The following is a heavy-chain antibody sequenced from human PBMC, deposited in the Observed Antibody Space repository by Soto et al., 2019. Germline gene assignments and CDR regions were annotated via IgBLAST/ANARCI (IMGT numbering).Heavy chain of an antibody. J-gene: IGHJ3*02. D-gene: IGHD1-26*01. V-gene: IGHV4-34*01. CDR3: ARGPPGGGSGAFDI. CDR1: GGSFSGYY. Sequence: SETLSLTCAVYGGSFSGYYWSWIRQPPGKGLEWIGEINHSGSTTYNPFLKSRVTISVDTSKNQFSLKLGSVTAADTVVYYCARGPPGGGSGAFDIWGQGTMVTVSS. CDR2: INHSGST.